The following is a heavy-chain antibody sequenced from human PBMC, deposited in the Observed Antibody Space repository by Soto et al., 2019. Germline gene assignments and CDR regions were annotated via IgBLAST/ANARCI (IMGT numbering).Heavy chain of an antibody. J-gene: IGHJ5*02. D-gene: IGHD6-13*01. CDR3: ENGSWHYNWFDP. CDR2: MNPNSGNT. V-gene: IGHV1-8*01. CDR1: GYTFTSYD. Sequence: ASVKVSCKASGYTFTSYDINWVRQATGQGLEWMGWMNPNSGNTGYAQKFQGRVTMTRNTSISTAYMELSSLRSEDTAVYYCENGSWHYNWFDPWGQGTLVTV.